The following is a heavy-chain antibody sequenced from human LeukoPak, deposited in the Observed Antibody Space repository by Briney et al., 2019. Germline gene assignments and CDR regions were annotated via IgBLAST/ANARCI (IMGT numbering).Heavy chain of an antibody. Sequence: GASVKVSCKASGGTFSSYAISWVRQAPGQGLEWMGGIIPIFGTANYAQKFQGRVTITADESTSTAYMELSSLRSEDTAVYYCARIGAVAGGSFDYWGQGTLVTVSS. CDR2: IIPIFGTA. CDR3: ARIGAVAGGSFDY. V-gene: IGHV1-69*13. J-gene: IGHJ4*02. D-gene: IGHD6-19*01. CDR1: GGTFSSYA.